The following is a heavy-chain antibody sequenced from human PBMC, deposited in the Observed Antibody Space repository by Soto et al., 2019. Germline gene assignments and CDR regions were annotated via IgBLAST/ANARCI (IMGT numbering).Heavy chain of an antibody. CDR3: AKDRGYYYGSGSYYWFDS. CDR1: GFTFSSYA. CDR2: ISGSGGST. V-gene: IGHV3-23*01. Sequence: GGSLRLSCAASGFTFSSYAMSWVRQAPGKGLEWVSAISGSGGSTYYADSVKGRFTISRDNSKNTLYLQMNSLRAEDTAVYYCAKDRGYYYGSGSYYWFDSWSQGTLVTVSS. J-gene: IGHJ5*01. D-gene: IGHD3-10*01.